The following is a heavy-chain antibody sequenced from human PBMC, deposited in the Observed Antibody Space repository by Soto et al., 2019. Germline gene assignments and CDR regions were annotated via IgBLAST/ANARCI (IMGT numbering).Heavy chain of an antibody. J-gene: IGHJ4*02. V-gene: IGHV4-39*01. CDR1: GGSISSSSYY. CDR2: IYYSGST. Sequence: QLQLQESGPGLVKPSETLSLTCTVSGGSISSSSYYWGWIRQPPGKGLEWIGRIYYSGSTYYNPSLKSRVTRSVDTSRNPVALKLSSVAAADAGVYCCARHDEGGSENWGQGTLVAVSS. CDR3: ARHDEGGSEN.